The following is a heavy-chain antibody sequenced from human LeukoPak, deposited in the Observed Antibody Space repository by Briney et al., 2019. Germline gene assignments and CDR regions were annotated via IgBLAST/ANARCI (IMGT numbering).Heavy chain of an antibody. Sequence: SETLSLTCAVSGYSISSGYYWGWIRQPPGKGLEWIGSIYHSGSTYYSPSLKSRVTISVDTSKNQFSLKLSSVTAADTAVYYCARQGAYCGGDCYSLFDYWGQGTLVTVSS. J-gene: IGHJ4*02. CDR1: GYSISSGYY. V-gene: IGHV4-38-2*01. CDR3: ARQGAYCGGDCYSLFDY. D-gene: IGHD2-21*01. CDR2: IYHSGST.